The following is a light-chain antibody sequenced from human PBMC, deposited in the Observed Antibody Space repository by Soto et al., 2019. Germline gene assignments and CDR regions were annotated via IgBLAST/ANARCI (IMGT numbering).Light chain of an antibody. CDR2: DVT. CDR3: SSYTSSSTPYV. Sequence: QSVLTQPASVSGSPGQSITISCTGTSSDVGGYNYVSWYQQHPVKAPKLMIYDVTNRPSGVSDRFSGSKSGNTASLTTSGLQAEDEADYYCSSYTSSSTPYVFGTGTKVTVL. V-gene: IGLV2-14*01. CDR1: SSDVGGYNY. J-gene: IGLJ1*01.